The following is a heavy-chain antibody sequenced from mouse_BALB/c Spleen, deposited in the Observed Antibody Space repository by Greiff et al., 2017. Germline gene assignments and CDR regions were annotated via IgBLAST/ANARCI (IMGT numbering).Heavy chain of an antibody. CDR2: IYPGNSDT. V-gene: IGHV1-5*01. CDR1: GYTFTSYW. Sequence: VQLQQSGPVLARPGASVKMSCKASGYTFTSYWMHWVKQRPGQGLEWIGAIYPGNSDTSYNQKFKGKAKLTAVTSNSTAYMELSSLTNEASAVYNCTRPSRITTGFAYWGQGTLVTVSA. CDR3: TRPSRITTGFAY. J-gene: IGHJ3*01. D-gene: IGHD2-4*01.